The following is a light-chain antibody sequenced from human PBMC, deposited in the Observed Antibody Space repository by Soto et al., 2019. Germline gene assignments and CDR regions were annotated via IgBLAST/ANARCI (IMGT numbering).Light chain of an antibody. CDR1: QSIDWY. Sequence: EIVLTQSPATLSLSPGDRATLSCRASQSIDWYVAWYQQKPGQAPRLLIYDASTRATGIPDRFSASGSGTDFPLPISSPGPEDFSFFYCQQGSNRPPIPFGPGTKGDIK. CDR3: QQGSNRPPIP. J-gene: IGKJ3*01. V-gene: IGKV3-11*01. CDR2: DAS.